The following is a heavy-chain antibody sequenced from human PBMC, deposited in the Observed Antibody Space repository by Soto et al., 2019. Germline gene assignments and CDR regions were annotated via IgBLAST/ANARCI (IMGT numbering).Heavy chain of an antibody. Sequence: ASVKVSCKASGYTFTSYAMHWVCQAPGQRLEWMGWINAGNGNTKYSQKFQGRVTITRDTSASTAYMELSSLRSEDTAVYYCARAHAYYDILTGYYGYMDVWGKGTTVTVSS. CDR3: ARAHAYYDILTGYYGYMDV. D-gene: IGHD3-9*01. V-gene: IGHV1-3*01. J-gene: IGHJ6*03. CDR2: INAGNGNT. CDR1: GYTFTSYA.